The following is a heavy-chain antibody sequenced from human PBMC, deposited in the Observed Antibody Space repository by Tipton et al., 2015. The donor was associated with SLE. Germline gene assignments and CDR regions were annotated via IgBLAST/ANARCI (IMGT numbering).Heavy chain of an antibody. Sequence: LRLSCAVYGGSFSGYYWSWIRQPPGKGLEWIGEINHSGSTNYNPSLKSRITISVDTSKSQFSLRLSSVTAADTAVYYCARGRPRATQAWGGYYYYMDVWGKGTTVTVSS. CDR2: INHSGST. CDR3: ARGRPRATQAWGGYYYYMDV. J-gene: IGHJ6*03. CDR1: GGSFSGYY. D-gene: IGHD3-16*01. V-gene: IGHV4-34*01.